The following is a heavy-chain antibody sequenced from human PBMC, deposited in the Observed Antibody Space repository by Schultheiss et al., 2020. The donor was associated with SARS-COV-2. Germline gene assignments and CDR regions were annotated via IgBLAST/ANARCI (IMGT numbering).Heavy chain of an antibody. J-gene: IGHJ4*02. CDR1: GFSLITYGVR. CDR3: ARGDGYFDY. CDR2: IQRSGTT. V-gene: IGHV4-61*08. D-gene: IGHD5-24*01. Sequence: SGPTLVKPTQTLTLTCTFSGFSLITYGVRVSWIRQPPGKGLEWIGFIQRSGTTMYNPSLESRVTISIDTSKNQFSLQLKSVTPEDTAVYYCARGDGYFDYWGQGILVTVSS.